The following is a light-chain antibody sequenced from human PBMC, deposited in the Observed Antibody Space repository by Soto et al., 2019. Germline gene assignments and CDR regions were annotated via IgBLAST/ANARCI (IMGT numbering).Light chain of an antibody. CDR1: QRLLPSNGKTY. Sequence: DIVMTQTPLSLSVTPGQSASISCQSSQRLLPSNGKTYLYWYLQKPGQPPHLLINEVSNRFSGVPDRFSGSGSGTDFTLKISRVEAEDVGLYYCLQTLQLPYTFGQGTKLEIK. CDR3: LQTLQLPYT. CDR2: EVS. J-gene: IGKJ2*01. V-gene: IGKV2D-29*01.